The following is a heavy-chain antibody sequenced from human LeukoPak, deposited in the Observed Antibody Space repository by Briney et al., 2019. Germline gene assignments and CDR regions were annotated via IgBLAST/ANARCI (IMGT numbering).Heavy chain of an antibody. CDR1: GHTFSTYR. Sequence: GGALRLSCAVSGHTFSTYRVTWVRQAPGNGLEWVENIKRGGSEEKYVEYVKRRVPSSRDNAENSLYLRMNSMGREDAALYQCACGGYAHCLGERTAVTVPS. D-gene: IGHD2-21*01. CDR2: IKRGGSEE. J-gene: IGHJ4*02. V-gene: IGHV3-7*01. CDR3: ACGGYAHC.